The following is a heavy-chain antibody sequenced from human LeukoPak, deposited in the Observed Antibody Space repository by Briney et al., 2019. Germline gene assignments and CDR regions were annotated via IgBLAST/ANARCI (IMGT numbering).Heavy chain of an antibody. CDR1: GGSFSGYY. Sequence: ASETLSLTCAVYGGSFSGYYWSWIRQPPGKGLEWIGEINHSGSTNYNPSLKSRVTISVDTSKNQFSLKLSSVTAADTAVYYCASTPIQLWPRGYYYYYMDVWGKGTTVTVSS. J-gene: IGHJ6*03. CDR3: ASTPIQLWPRGYYYYYMDV. CDR2: INHSGST. V-gene: IGHV4-34*01. D-gene: IGHD5-18*01.